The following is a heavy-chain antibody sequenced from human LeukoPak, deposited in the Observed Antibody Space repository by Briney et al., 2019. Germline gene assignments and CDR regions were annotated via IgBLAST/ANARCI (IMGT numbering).Heavy chain of an antibody. Sequence: ASVKVSCKASGYTFTSYGISWVRQAPGQGLEWMGWISAYNGNTNYAQKLQGRVTMTTDTSTSTAYMELRSLRSDDTAVYYCAILRMYSSGWYARVDYWGQGTLVTVSS. CDR3: AILRMYSSGWYARVDY. V-gene: IGHV1-18*01. D-gene: IGHD6-19*01. CDR2: ISAYNGNT. J-gene: IGHJ4*02. CDR1: GYTFTSYG.